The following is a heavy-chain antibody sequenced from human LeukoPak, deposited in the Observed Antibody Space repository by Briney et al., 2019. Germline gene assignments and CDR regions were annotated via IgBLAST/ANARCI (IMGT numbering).Heavy chain of an antibody. CDR2: FKSKTDGGAT. J-gene: IGHJ4*02. Sequence: GGSLRLSCAGSGFPFSKAWMSWVRQAPGEGLEWLGRFKSKTDGGATDYAAPVKGRFSLSRDDSKNTLYLQMNSLKIEDTAVYYCTSDRGIAARPLFDLWGQGILVTVSS. CDR3: TSDRGIAARPLFDL. V-gene: IGHV3-15*01. D-gene: IGHD6-6*01. CDR1: GFPFSKAW.